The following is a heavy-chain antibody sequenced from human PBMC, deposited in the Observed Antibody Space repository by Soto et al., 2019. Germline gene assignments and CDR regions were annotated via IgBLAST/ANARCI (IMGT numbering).Heavy chain of an antibody. J-gene: IGHJ6*03. V-gene: IGHV3-9*01. CDR1: GFTFDDYA. Sequence: GGSLRLSCAASGFTFDDYAMHWVRQAPGKGLEWVSGISWNSGSIGYADSVKGRFTISRDNAKNSLYLQMNSLRAEDTALYYCAKGQGYYYYYYMDVWGKGTTVTVSS. CDR2: ISWNSGSI. CDR3: AKGQGYYYYYYMDV.